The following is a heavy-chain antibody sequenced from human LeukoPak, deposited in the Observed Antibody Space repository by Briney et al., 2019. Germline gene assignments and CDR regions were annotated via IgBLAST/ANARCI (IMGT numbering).Heavy chain of an antibody. CDR3: ARRGDYDYYFDY. V-gene: IGHV4-39*01. CDR2: IYYSGST. CDR1: GGSIRSSYYY. D-gene: IGHD4-17*01. Sequence: PSETLSLTCTVSGGSIRSSYYYWGWIRQPPGKGLEWIGSIYYSGSTYYNPSLKSRVTISVDTSKNQFSLKLSSVTAADTAVYYCARRGDYDYYFDYWGQGTLVTVSS. J-gene: IGHJ4*02.